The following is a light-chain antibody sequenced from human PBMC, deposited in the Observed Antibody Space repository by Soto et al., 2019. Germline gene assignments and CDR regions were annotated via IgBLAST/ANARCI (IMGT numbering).Light chain of an antibody. CDR1: QSISNC. CDR2: AAS. Sequence: DIQMTQSPSSLSASVGDRVTITCRASQSISNCLAWYQQKPGKDPKLLIYAASTLQSGVPSLLSGSGSGTDFTLTISSMKPEDVATYSCQKYNSAPRTFGQGTKVEIK. V-gene: IGKV1-27*01. CDR3: QKYNSAPRT. J-gene: IGKJ1*01.